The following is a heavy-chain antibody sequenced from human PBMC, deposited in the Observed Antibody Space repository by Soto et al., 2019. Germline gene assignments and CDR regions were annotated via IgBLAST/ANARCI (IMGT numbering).Heavy chain of an antibody. CDR3: ARGYLELDWGNYYYYMDV. CDR2: IYYSGST. CDR1: GGSISSYY. Sequence: SETLSLTCTVSGGSISSYYWSWIRQPPGKGLEWIGYIYYSGSTNYNPSLKSRFTISVDTSKNQFSLKLSSVTAADTAVYYCARGYLELDWGNYYYYMDVWGKGTTVTVSS. V-gene: IGHV4-59*01. J-gene: IGHJ6*03. D-gene: IGHD2-8*02.